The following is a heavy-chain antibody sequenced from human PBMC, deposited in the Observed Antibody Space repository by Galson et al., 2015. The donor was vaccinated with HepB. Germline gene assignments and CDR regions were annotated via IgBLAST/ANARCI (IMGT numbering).Heavy chain of an antibody. J-gene: IGHJ4*02. CDR2: ISSSGYTI. D-gene: IGHD1-20*01. CDR3: ARAGGYNWNYYDY. V-gene: IGHV3-11*01. CDR1: GFSLSNYA. Sequence: SLRLSCAASGFSLSNYAMHWVRQAPGKGLEWISYISSSGYTIYYADSVKGRFTISRDNAKNSLYLQMDSLRAEDTAVYYCARAGGYNWNYYDYWGQGTLVTVSS.